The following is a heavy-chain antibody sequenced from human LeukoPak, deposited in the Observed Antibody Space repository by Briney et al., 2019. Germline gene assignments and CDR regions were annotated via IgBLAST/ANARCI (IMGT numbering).Heavy chain of an antibody. CDR3: AKRPSDYGDYVSYFDY. Sequence: GSLRLSCAASGFSFISCGMHWVRQAPGKGLEWVGVISDDGRSKDYADSVKGRFTISRDNSKDTLYLQMNSLRDEDTAVYYCAKRPSDYGDYVSYFDYWGQGTLVTVSS. V-gene: IGHV3-30*18. J-gene: IGHJ4*02. CDR2: ISDDGRSK. CDR1: GFSFISCG. D-gene: IGHD4-17*01.